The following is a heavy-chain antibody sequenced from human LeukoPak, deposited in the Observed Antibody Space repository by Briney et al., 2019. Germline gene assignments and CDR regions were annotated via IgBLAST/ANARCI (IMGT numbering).Heavy chain of an antibody. Sequence: SVKVSCKASGGTFSSYTISWVRQAPGQGLEWLGRIIPILGIANYAQKFQGRVTITADKSTSTAYMELSSLRSEDTAVYYCASSDSSSWYVTFDYWGQGTLVTVSS. CDR2: IIPILGIA. CDR3: ASSDSSSWYVTFDY. D-gene: IGHD6-13*01. J-gene: IGHJ4*02. V-gene: IGHV1-69*02. CDR1: GGTFSSYT.